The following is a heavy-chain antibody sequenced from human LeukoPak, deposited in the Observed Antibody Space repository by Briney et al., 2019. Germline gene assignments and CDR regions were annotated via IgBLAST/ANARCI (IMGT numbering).Heavy chain of an antibody. CDR2: ILYDGSNK. D-gene: IGHD6-13*01. CDR1: GFTFSSYA. Sequence: GGSLRLSCAASGFTFSSYAMHWVRQAPGKGLEWVAVILYDGSNKYYADSVKGRFTISRDNSKNTLYLQMNSLRSEDTAVYYCARGGPIAAVEYYFDYWGQGTLVTVSS. CDR3: ARGGPIAAVEYYFDY. V-gene: IGHV3-30-3*01. J-gene: IGHJ4*02.